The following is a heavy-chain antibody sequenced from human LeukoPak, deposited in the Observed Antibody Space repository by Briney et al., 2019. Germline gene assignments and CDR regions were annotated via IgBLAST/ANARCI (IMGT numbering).Heavy chain of an antibody. CDR1: GFTFSSYW. D-gene: IGHD1-1*01. CDR2: INSDGSST. CDR3: TRVGSSGSVDY. Sequence: GGSLRLSCAASGFTFSSYWMHWVRQAPGKGLVWVSRINSDGSSTSYADSVKGRFTISRDNAKNTLYLQMNSLRAEDTAVYYCTRVGSSGSVDYWGQGTLVTVSS. V-gene: IGHV3-74*01. J-gene: IGHJ4*02.